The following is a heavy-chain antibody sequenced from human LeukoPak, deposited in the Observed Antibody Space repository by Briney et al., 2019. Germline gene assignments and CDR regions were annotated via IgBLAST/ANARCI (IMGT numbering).Heavy chain of an antibody. CDR1: GYTFTGYY. J-gene: IGHJ4*02. CDR3: ARDKAGEVASFDY. V-gene: IGHV1-2*02. Sequence: ASVKVSCKASGYTFTGYYMHWVRQAPGQGLEWMGWINPNSGGTNYAQKFQGRVTMTRGTSISTAYMELSRLRSDDTAVYYCARDKAGEVASFDYWGQGTLVTVSS. CDR2: INPNSGGT. D-gene: IGHD7-27*01.